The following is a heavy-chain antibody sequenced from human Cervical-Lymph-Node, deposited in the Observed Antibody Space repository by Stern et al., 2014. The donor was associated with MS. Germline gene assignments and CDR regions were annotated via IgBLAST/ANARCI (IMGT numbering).Heavy chain of an antibody. CDR1: GGTFNNNA. Sequence: VRLVQSGAEVRKPGSSVKVSCETAGGTFNNNAITWVRQAPGQGLEWMGGIIPIFGIPNYAQKFQGRVTITADESTSTTYMELSRLRSEDTAIYYCAKEDEGREYWGHGTLVTVSS. V-gene: IGHV1-69*01. J-gene: IGHJ4*01. CDR2: IIPIFGIP. CDR3: AKEDEGREY.